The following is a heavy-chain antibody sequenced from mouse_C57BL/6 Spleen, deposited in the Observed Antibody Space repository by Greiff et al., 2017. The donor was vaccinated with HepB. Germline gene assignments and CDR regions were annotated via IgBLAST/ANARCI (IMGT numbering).Heavy chain of an antibody. CDR2: ISDGGSYT. D-gene: IGHD3-1*01. J-gene: IGHJ4*01. V-gene: IGHV5-4*01. CDR3: ARDRDPYAMDY. CDR1: GFTFSSYA. Sequence: EVQGVESGGGLVKPGGSLKLSCAASGFTFSSYAMSWVRQTPEKRLEWVATISDGGSYTYYPDNVKGRFTISRDNAKNNLYLQMSHLKSEDTAMYYCARDRDPYAMDYWGQGTSVTVSS.